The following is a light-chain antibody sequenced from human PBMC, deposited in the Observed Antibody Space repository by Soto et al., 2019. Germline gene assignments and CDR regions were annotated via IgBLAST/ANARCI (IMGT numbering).Light chain of an antibody. CDR3: QQYNDWPPLT. CDR1: QSITTN. Sequence: EKVLTQSPVTLSVSLGERATLACRASQSITTNLAWYQQKPGQAPRLLIFGASNRATGIPARVSGSVSGTEFSLTISSLQSEDSEIYYCQQYNDWPPLTFGGGTKVEI. CDR2: GAS. V-gene: IGKV3-15*01. J-gene: IGKJ4*01.